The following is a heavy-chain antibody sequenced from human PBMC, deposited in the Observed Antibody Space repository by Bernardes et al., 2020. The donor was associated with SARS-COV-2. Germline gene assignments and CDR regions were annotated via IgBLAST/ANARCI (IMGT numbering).Heavy chain of an antibody. CDR2: IYWDDDK. D-gene: IGHD2-15*01. J-gene: IGHJ4*02. V-gene: IGHV2-5*02. CDR1: GFSLSTSGVG. CDR3: AHFRYCSGGSCYSRYYFDY. Sequence: SGPTLVKPTQTLTLTCTFSGFSLSTSGVGVGWIRQPPGKALEWLALIYWDDDKRYSPSLKSRLTITKDTSKNQVVLTMTNMNPVDTATYYCAHFRYCSGGSCYSRYYFDYWGQGTLVTVSS.